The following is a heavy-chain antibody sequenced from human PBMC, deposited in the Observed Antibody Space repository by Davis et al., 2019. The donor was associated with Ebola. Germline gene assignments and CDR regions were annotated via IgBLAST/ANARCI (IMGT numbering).Heavy chain of an antibody. V-gene: IGHV1-69*05. Sequence: AASVKVSCKASGGTFSSYAISWVRQAPGQGLEWMGGIIPIFGTASYAQKFQGRVTMTRDTSTSTVYMELSSLRSEDTAVYYCARDQVARGYYYYYYGMDVWGQGTTVTVSS. J-gene: IGHJ6*02. D-gene: IGHD2-15*01. CDR3: ARDQVARGYYYYYYGMDV. CDR1: GGTFSSYA. CDR2: IIPIFGTA.